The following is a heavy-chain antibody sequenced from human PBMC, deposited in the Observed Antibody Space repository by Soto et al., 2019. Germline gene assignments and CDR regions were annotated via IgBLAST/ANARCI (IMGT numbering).Heavy chain of an antibody. CDR2: INHILST. CDR3: SXQXLGRNENSGYERYYYYYGMDV. J-gene: IGHJ6*02. Sequence: SETLSLTCAVYGGSFSGYYWIWIRQPPVNGLEFIGEINHILSTNYNPSLKSRFTISVYTSKNHFSLKLISFTAADTPVYYCSXQXLGRNENSGYERYYYYYGMDVWGQGTTVT. CDR1: GGSFSGYY. D-gene: IGHD5-12*01. V-gene: IGHV4-34*01.